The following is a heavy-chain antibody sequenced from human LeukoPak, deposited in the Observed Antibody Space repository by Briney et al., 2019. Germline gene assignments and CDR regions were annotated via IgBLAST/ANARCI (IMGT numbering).Heavy chain of an antibody. D-gene: IGHD6-19*01. V-gene: IGHV1-2*02. J-gene: IGHJ5*02. Sequence: ASVKVSCKASGYTFTGYYMHWMRQAPGQGLEWMGWINPNSGGTNYAQKFQGRVTMTRDTSISTAYMELSRLRSDDTAVYYCARVPLLSSGRINWFDPWGQGTLVTVSS. CDR2: INPNSGGT. CDR1: GYTFTGYY. CDR3: ARVPLLSSGRINWFDP.